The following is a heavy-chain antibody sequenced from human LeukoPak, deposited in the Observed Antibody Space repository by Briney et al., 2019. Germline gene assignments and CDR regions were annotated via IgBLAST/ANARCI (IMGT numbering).Heavy chain of an antibody. D-gene: IGHD6-13*01. CDR1: GGPISRYH. V-gene: IGHV4-59*08. CDR3: ARQGAAGPLYYYYGMDV. CDR2: FYYSGST. J-gene: IGHJ6*02. Sequence: ETLSLTCTVSGGPISRYHWSWIRQPPGKGLEWIGYFYYSGSTNYNPSLKSRVTISVDTSKNQLSLKLSSVTAADTAVYYCARQGAAGPLYYYYGMDVWGQGTTVTVSS.